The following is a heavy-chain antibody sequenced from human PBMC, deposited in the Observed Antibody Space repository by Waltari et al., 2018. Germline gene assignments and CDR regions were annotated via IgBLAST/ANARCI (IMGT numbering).Heavy chain of an antibody. Sequence: QVQLQESGPGLVKPSETLSLTCRGSGGSMSNYYWSWIRQPPGKGLEWIGYIDHSGNTNYNPSLKSRVTISIDTSKNQFSLKLISVTAADTAVYYCARGWRSPLSPWGQGMLVTVSS. CDR2: IDHSGNT. D-gene: IGHD3-10*01. CDR3: ARGWRSPLSP. J-gene: IGHJ5*02. CDR1: GGSMSNYY. V-gene: IGHV4-59*08.